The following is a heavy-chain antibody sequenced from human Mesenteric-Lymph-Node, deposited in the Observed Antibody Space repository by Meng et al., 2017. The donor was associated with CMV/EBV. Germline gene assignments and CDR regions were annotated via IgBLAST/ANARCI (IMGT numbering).Heavy chain of an antibody. CDR2: ISSSSSYI. J-gene: IGHJ6*02. V-gene: IGHV3-21*01. CDR1: GFTFSSYS. D-gene: IGHD3-3*01. Sequence: GGSLRLSCAASGFTFSSYSMNWVRQAPGKGLEWVSSISSSSSYIYYADSVKGRFTISRDNAKNSPYLQMNSLRAEDTAVYYCARVALYDFWSGYYTGVDYYYYYGMDVWGQGTTVTVSS. CDR3: ARVALYDFWSGYYTGVDYYYYYGMDV.